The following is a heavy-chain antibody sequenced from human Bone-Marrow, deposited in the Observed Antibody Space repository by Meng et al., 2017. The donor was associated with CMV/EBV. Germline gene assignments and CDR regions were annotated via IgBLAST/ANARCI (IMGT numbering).Heavy chain of an antibody. CDR2: IYHSGST. CDR3: ARGQLWSAY. V-gene: IGHV4-38-2*01. Sequence: ESLKISCAASGFTFNKAWMTWVRQAPGKGLEWIGSIYHSGSTYYNPSLKSRVTISVDTSKNQFSLKLSSVTAADTAVYYCARGQLWSAYWGQGPLVTVYS. D-gene: IGHD5-18*01. CDR1: GFTFNKAW. J-gene: IGHJ4*02.